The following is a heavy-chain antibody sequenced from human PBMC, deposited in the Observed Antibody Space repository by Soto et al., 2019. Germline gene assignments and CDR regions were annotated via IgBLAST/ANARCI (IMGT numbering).Heavy chain of an antibody. J-gene: IGHJ4*02. CDR2: INPNSGGT. V-gene: IGHV1-2*02. CDR1: GYTFTGYY. CDR3: ASTPDFDCPPSPVDY. D-gene: IGHD3-9*01. Sequence: GASVKVSCKASGYTFTGYYMHWVRQAPGQGLEWMGWINPNSGGTNYAQKFQGRVTMTRDTSISTAYMELSRLRSDDTAVYYCASTPDFDCPPSPVDYWGQGTLVTVSS.